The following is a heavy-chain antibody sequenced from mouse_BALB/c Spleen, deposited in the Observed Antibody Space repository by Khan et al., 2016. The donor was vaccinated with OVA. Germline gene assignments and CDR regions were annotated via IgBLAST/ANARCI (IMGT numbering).Heavy chain of an antibody. J-gene: IGHJ3*01. CDR1: GFTFSSFV. V-gene: IGHV5-9-1*01. Sequence: EVVLVESGGDLVKTGGSLKLSCAASGFTFSSFVMSWVRQTPEKRLEWVATISSAGTYTYYLDSVKGRFTISRDNAKNTLYLQMNSLRSEDTAMYYCANGNYGWFAYWGQGTLVTVSA. CDR2: ISSAGTYT. CDR3: ANGNYGWFAY. D-gene: IGHD2-1*01.